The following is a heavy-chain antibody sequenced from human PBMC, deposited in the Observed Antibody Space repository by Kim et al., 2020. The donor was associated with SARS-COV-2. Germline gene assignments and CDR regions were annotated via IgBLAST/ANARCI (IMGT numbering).Heavy chain of an antibody. CDR3: ARGSGGATIPYYFDY. J-gene: IGHJ4*02. Sequence: GGSLRLSCAASGFTFSSYAMHWVRQAPGKGLEYVSAISSNGGSTYYADSVKGRFTISRDNSKNTLYLQMGSQRAEDMAVYYCARGSGGATIPYYFDYWGQGTLVTVSS. CDR2: ISSNGGST. CDR1: GFTFSSYA. D-gene: IGHD1-26*01. V-gene: IGHV3-64*02.